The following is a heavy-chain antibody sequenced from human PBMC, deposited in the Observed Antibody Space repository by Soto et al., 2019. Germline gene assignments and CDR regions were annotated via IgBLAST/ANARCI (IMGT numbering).Heavy chain of an antibody. CDR3: ASADSGYLFGIFDY. J-gene: IGHJ4*02. CDR1: GFTFSSYW. V-gene: IGHV3-7*03. CDR2: IKKDGSEK. D-gene: IGHD3-22*01. Sequence: GGSLRLSCAASGFTFSSYWMSWVRQAPGKGLEWVANIKKDGSEKNYVDSVKGRFTISRDNAKNSVYLQMNSLRAEDTAVYYCASADSGYLFGIFDYWGQGTLVTVSS.